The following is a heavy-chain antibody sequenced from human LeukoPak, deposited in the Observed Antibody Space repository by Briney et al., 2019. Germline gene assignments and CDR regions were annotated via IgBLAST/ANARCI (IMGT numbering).Heavy chain of an antibody. V-gene: IGHV4-59*01. CDR3: ARGGGPKRRIDY. Sequence: SETLSLTCTVSGGSISSYYWSWIRQPPGKGLEWIGYIYYSGSTNYNPSLKSRVTISVDTSKNQFSLKLSSVTAADTAVYYCARGGGPKRRIDYGGQGTLVTVSS. D-gene: IGHD2-15*01. CDR1: GGSISSYY. CDR2: IYYSGST. J-gene: IGHJ4*02.